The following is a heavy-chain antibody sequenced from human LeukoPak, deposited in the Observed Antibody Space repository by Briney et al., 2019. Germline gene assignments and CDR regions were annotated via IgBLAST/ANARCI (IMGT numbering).Heavy chain of an antibody. CDR1: GFNFANHA. CDR3: VRVVTVSNTDPAFDI. CDR2: ISGGGDIT. D-gene: IGHD2-21*02. Sequence: GGSLRLSCAASGFNFANHAMSWVRQTPGKGLEWVSAISGGGDITYYTDSVKGRFTISRDNPKSTLYLQMNSLRAEDTAVYYCVRVVTVSNTDPAFDIWGQGTLVTVSS. J-gene: IGHJ3*02. V-gene: IGHV3-23*01.